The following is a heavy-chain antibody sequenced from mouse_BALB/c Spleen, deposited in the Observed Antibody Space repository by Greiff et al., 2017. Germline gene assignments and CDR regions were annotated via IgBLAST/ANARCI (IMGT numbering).Heavy chain of an antibody. CDR3: ASCYGNYRYFDD. V-gene: IGHV5-6-2*01. J-gene: IGHJ1*01. CDR1: GFTFSSYY. Sequence: EVKVVESGGGLVKLGGSLKLSCAASGFTFSSYYMSWVRQTPEKRLELVAAINSNGGSTYYPDTVKGRFTISRDNAKNTLYLQMSSLKSEDTALYCCASCYGNYRYFDDWGAGTTVTVSS. CDR2: INSNGGST. D-gene: IGHD2-1*01.